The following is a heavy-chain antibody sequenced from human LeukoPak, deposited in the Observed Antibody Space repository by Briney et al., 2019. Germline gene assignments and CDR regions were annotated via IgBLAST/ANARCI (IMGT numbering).Heavy chain of an antibody. CDR2: ISSSSSTI. CDR3: ARDLGGAAADY. D-gene: IGHD6-13*01. V-gene: IGHV3-48*01. Sequence: SGGSLRLSCAASGFTFSSYSMNWVRQAPGKGLEWVSYISSSSSTIYYADSVKGRFTISRDNAKNSLYLQMNSLRAEDTAVYYCARDLGGAAADYWGQGTLVTVSS. CDR1: GFTFSSYS. J-gene: IGHJ4*02.